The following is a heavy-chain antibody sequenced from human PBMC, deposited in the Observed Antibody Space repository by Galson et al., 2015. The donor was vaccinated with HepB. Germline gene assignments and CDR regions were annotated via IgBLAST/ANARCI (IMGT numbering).Heavy chain of an antibody. Sequence: SLRLSCAASGFTFSSYSTNWVRQAPGKGLEWVSYISSSSSTIYYADSVKGRFTISRDNAKNSLYLQMNSLRDEDTAVYYCARDPGGSSGWYFWYVDLWGRGTLVTVSS. CDR1: GFTFSSYS. V-gene: IGHV3-48*02. CDR2: ISSSSSTI. CDR3: ARDPGGSSGWYFWYVDL. J-gene: IGHJ2*01. D-gene: IGHD6-19*01.